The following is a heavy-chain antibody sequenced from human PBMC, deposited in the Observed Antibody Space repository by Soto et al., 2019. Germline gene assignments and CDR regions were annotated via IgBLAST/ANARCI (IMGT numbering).Heavy chain of an antibody. Sequence: PSETLSHSCSVSGDSISTVDYFWAWIRQPPGQALEYIGYTYKSTTTYYNPSFEGRFAISLDTSNSQFSLTVTSVTAAYTAVYFCARGRDFRTGRCFPNWFDSWGQGTRVIVSS. CDR3: ARGRDFRTGRCFPNWFDS. CDR1: GDSISTVDYF. V-gene: IGHV4-30-4*01. CDR2: TYKSTTT. D-gene: IGHD3-16*01. J-gene: IGHJ5*01.